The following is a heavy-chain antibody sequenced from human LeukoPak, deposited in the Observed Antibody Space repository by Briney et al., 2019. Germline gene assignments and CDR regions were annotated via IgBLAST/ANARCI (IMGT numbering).Heavy chain of an antibody. CDR1: GYTFTSYG. CDR2: ISAYNGNT. V-gene: IGHV1-18*01. D-gene: IGHD2-2*01. J-gene: IGHJ4*02. CDR3: ARGGTVVPAAMPFNY. Sequence: ASVKVSCKASGYTFTSYGITWVRQAPGQGLEWMGRISAYNGNTNYAQQLQGRVTMTTDTSTSTAYMELRSLRSDDTAVYYCARGGTVVPAAMPFNYWGQGTLVTVSS.